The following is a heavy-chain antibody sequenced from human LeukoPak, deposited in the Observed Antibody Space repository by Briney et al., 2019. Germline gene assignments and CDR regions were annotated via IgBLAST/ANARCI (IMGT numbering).Heavy chain of an antibody. J-gene: IGHJ4*02. V-gene: IGHV1-2*02. CDR2: INPNSGGT. Sequence: ASVKVSCKASGYTFTGYYMHWVRQAPGQGLEWMGWINPNSGGTNYAQKLQGRVTMTTDTSTSTAYMELRSLRSDDTAVYYCARARTYYYDSSGYEDYWGQGTLVTVSS. CDR1: GYTFTGYY. D-gene: IGHD3-22*01. CDR3: ARARTYYYDSSGYEDY.